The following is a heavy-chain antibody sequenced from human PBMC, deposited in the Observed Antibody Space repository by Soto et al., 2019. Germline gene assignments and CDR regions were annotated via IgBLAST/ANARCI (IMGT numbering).Heavy chain of an antibody. Sequence: GGSLRLSCAAPGFTFTSFGMNWVRQAPGKGLEWVSYIGTRSSFIYYADSVKGRFTISRDNAKNSLYLQMNSLRDEDTAVYYCARESAYYFGHWGQGTPVTVSS. CDR2: IGTRSSFI. CDR1: GFTFTSFG. J-gene: IGHJ4*02. V-gene: IGHV3-48*02. CDR3: ARESAYYFGH. D-gene: IGHD3-22*01.